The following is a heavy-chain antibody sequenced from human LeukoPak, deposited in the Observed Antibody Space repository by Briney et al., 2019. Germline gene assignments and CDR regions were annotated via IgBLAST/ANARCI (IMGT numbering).Heavy chain of an antibody. CDR3: AGARHGDFRWDY. V-gene: IGHV5-51*01. CDR1: GFTFTNYW. CDR2: IHSTDSHA. J-gene: IGHJ4*02. Sequence: EESLQISCQDSGFTFTNYWIGWVRQLPGKGLEWMGIIHSTDSHAKYSPSFQGQVTISVDKSISTAYLQWRGLKASDTAMYYCAGARHGDFRWDYWGQGTLVTVSS. D-gene: IGHD4-17*01.